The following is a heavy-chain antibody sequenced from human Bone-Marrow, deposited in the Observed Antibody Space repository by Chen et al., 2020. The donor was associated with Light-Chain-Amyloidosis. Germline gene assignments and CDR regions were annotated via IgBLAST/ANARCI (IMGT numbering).Heavy chain of an antibody. CDR2: INHSGSA. CDR3: ATGENNYVYSAGHSFPY. J-gene: IGHJ4*02. D-gene: IGHD3-10*02. CDR1: NGAFGDDY. Sequence: QVELQQWGAGLLKPSETLSLTCGIHNGAFGDDYWTWIRQPPGKGLQWIAEINHSGSANYNSSLKSRTTISVDKSKNQFSLRMISVTAADTAVYYCATGENNYVYSAGHSFPYWGQGALVTVSS. V-gene: IGHV4-34*01.